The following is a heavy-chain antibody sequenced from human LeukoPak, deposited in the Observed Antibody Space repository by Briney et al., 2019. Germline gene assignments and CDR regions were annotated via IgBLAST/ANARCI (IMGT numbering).Heavy chain of an antibody. CDR2: IKQDGSER. J-gene: IGHJ4*02. Sequence: GGSLRLSCAASGFTFSSYWMTWVRQAPGKGLEWVANIKQDGSERYYVDSVKGRFTISRDNAKNSLYLQMNSLRAEDTAVYYCARAGQEWFGELGFDQWGQGTLVIVSS. V-gene: IGHV3-7*01. D-gene: IGHD3-10*01. CDR3: ARAGQEWFGELGFDQ. CDR1: GFTFSSYW.